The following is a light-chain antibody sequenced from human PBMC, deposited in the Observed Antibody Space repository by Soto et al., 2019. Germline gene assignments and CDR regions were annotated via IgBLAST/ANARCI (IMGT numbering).Light chain of an antibody. V-gene: IGKV1-12*01. Sequence: DIKMTQSPSSVSASVGDRVTITCRASEAISSWLAWYQQKPGRAPKLLIYSASSLQNGAPSRFTGSGSATDFTLTITSLQPDDTAIYYCQQARSFPLTFGGGTKVEIK. CDR2: SAS. J-gene: IGKJ4*01. CDR1: EAISSW. CDR3: QQARSFPLT.